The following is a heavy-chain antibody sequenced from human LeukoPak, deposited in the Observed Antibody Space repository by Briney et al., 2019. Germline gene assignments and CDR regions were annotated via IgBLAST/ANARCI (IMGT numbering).Heavy chain of an antibody. Sequence: SETLSLTCAVYGGTFSGYYWSWIRQPPGKGLEWIGEINHSGSTNYNPSLKSRVTISVDTSKNQFSLKLSSVTAADTAVYYCARAPGPGSYLLGGPKYYFDYWGQGTLVTVSS. CDR2: INHSGST. J-gene: IGHJ4*02. CDR1: GGTFSGYY. D-gene: IGHD1-26*01. CDR3: ARAPGPGSYLLGGPKYYFDY. V-gene: IGHV4-34*01.